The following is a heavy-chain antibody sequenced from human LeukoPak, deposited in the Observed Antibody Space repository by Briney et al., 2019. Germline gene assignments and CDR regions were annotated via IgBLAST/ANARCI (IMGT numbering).Heavy chain of an antibody. CDR1: GFTFTSYW. CDR3: ARSVVRYFDWFPLDN. D-gene: IGHD3-9*01. V-gene: IGHV3-7*04. CDR2: IKQAGSEK. Sequence: PGGSLRLSCAASGFTFTSYWMSWVRPAPGKGLEWVANIKQAGSEKYYVDSVKGRFTISRDNAKNSLYLQMNSLRAEDTAVYYCARSVVRYFDWFPLDNWGQGTLVTVSS. J-gene: IGHJ4*02.